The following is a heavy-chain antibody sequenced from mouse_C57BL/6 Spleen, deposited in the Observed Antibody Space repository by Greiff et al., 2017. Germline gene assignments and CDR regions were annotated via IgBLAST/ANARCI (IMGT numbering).Heavy chain of an antibody. CDR3: TALLLRAWFAY. J-gene: IGHJ3*01. D-gene: IGHD1-1*01. CDR1: GYTFTSYW. CDR2: IYPGNSDT. Sequence: VQLQQSGTVLARPGASVKMSCKTSGYTFTSYWMHWVKQRPGQGLEWIGAIYPGNSDTSYNQKFKGKAKLTSVTSASTAYMELSSLTSEDSAVYSCTALLLRAWFAYWGQGTLVTVSA. V-gene: IGHV1-5*01.